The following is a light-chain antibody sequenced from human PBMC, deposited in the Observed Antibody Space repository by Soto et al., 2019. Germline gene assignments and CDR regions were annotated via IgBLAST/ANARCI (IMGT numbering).Light chain of an antibody. V-gene: IGKV4-1*01. Sequence: DIVMTQSPDSLAVSLGERATINCKSNQSVLYSSNNKNYLAWYQQKPGQPPKLLIYWASTRESGVPDRFSGSGSGTDFTLTISSLQAEDVAVYYCQQYYSIPLTFGGGTKVEIK. CDR3: QQYYSIPLT. J-gene: IGKJ4*01. CDR1: QSVLYSSNNKNY. CDR2: WAS.